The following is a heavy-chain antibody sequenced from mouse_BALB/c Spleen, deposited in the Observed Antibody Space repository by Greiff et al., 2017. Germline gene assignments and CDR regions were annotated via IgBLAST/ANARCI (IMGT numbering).Heavy chain of an antibody. V-gene: IGHV5-6-4*01. CDR3: TSPGTGAY. CDR2: ISSGGSYT. CDR1: GFTFSSYT. J-gene: IGHJ3*01. Sequence: EVKLMESGGGLVKPGGSLKLSCAASGFTFSSYTMSWVRQTPEKRLEWVATISSGGSYTYYPDSVKGRFTISRDNAKNTLYLQMSSLKSEDTAMYYCTSPGTGAYWGQGTLVTVSA. D-gene: IGHD4-1*01.